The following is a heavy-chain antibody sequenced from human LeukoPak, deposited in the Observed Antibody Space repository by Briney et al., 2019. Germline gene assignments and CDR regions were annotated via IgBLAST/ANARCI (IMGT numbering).Heavy chain of an antibody. V-gene: IGHV1-69*04. J-gene: IGHJ4*02. D-gene: IGHD2-2*01. CDR3: AREIVVAPAAAFDY. Sequence: ASVKVSCTASGYTFTSYDINWVRQATGQGLEWMGRIIPILGIVNYAQKFQGRVTITADKSTSTAYMELSSLRSEDTAVYYCAREIVVAPAAAFDYWGQGTLVTVSS. CDR2: IIPILGIV. CDR1: GYTFTSYD.